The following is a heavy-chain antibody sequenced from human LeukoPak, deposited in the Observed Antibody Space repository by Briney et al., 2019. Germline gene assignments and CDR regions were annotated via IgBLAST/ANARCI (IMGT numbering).Heavy chain of an antibody. V-gene: IGHV3-21*01. CDR3: ARQMQADY. J-gene: IGHJ4*02. CDR1: GFTFSSYS. Sequence: PGGSLRLSCAASGFTFSSYSMNWVRQAPGKGLEWVSSISSGSSYIYYADSVKGRFTISRDNAKNSLYLQMNSLRAEDTAVYYCARQMQADYWGQGTLVTVSS. CDR2: ISSGSSYI.